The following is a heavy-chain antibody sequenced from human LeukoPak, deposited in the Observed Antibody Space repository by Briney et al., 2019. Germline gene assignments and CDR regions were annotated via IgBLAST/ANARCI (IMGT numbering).Heavy chain of an antibody. CDR3: ARDQGSGVVVPAAMGPTYYYYYYGMDV. V-gene: IGHV3-74*01. CDR2: INSDGSST. CDR1: GFTFSSYC. J-gene: IGHJ6*02. Sequence: GGSLRLSCAASGFTFSSYCMHWVRQAPGKGLVWVSRINSDGSSTSYADSVKGRFTISRDNAKNTLYLQMNSLRAEDTAVYYCARDQGSGVVVPAAMGPTYYYYYYGMDVWGQGTTVTVSS. D-gene: IGHD2-2*01.